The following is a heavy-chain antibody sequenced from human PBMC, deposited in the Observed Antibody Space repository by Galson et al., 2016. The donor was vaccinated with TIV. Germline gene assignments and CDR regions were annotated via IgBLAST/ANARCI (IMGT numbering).Heavy chain of an antibody. J-gene: IGHJ5*02. V-gene: IGHV5-10-1*01. Sequence: QSGAEVKKPGESLRISCKTSGYSFTNYWITWVRQMPGKGLEWMGRIDSRDSCTNYSPTFEGHVTISTDKSISTAYLQWTSLKASGSAIYYCARSASAGSGWVDPWGQGTLVTVSS. CDR3: ARSASAGSGWVDP. CDR2: IDSRDSCT. CDR1: GYSFTNYW. D-gene: IGHD3-10*01.